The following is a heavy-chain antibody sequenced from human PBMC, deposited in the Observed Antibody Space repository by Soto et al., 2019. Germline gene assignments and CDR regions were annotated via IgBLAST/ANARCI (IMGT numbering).Heavy chain of an antibody. CDR2: ILPMLDIT. Sequence: SVKGSCKASGGTSSTYTIIWVRQAPGQGLEWMGRILPMLDITNSAQRFQGRVTITADKSTSTAYLELSSLRSEDTAVYYCARDAFYYDGPTGIYYFDYWGQGTLVTVSS. J-gene: IGHJ4*02. CDR1: GGTSSTYT. V-gene: IGHV1-69*04. D-gene: IGHD1-1*01. CDR3: ARDAFYYDGPTGIYYFDY.